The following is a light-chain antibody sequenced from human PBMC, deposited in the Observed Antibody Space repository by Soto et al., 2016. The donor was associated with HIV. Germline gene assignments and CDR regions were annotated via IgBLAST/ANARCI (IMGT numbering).Light chain of an antibody. Sequence: SYVLAQPPSVSVAPGETARISCGGDNIGRAPVQWYQQRPGQAPVMVIFESSDRPAGIPERFSGSNSGNMATLTIIRVEAGDEADYYCQVWDDPTKHVVFGGGTKLSVL. CDR3: QVWDDPTKHVV. CDR2: ESS. V-gene: IGLV3-21*04. CDR1: NIGRAP. J-gene: IGLJ2*01.